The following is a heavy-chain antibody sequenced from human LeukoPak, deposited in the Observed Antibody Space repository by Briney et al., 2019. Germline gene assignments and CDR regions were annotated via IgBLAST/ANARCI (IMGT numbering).Heavy chain of an antibody. Sequence: NPGGSLRLSCAASGFIFSRYRMNWVRQAPGKGLEWVSSISSGSSYINYADSVQGRFTISRDNANNSLYLQMNSLRAEDTAVYYCARQDYSDSSGYDPLDNWGQGTLVTVSS. V-gene: IGHV3-21*01. D-gene: IGHD3-22*01. J-gene: IGHJ4*02. CDR2: ISSGSSYI. CDR1: GFIFSRYR. CDR3: ARQDYSDSSGYDPLDN.